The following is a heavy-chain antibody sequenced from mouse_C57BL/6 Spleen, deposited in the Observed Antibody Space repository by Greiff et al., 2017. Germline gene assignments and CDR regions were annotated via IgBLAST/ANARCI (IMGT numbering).Heavy chain of an antibody. CDR3: TRTLAMDY. CDR2: IDPETGGT. J-gene: IGHJ4*01. Sequence: VQLQQSGAELVRPGASVTLSCKASGYTFTDYEMHWVKQTPVHGLEWIGAIDPETGGTAYNQKFKGKAILTADKSSSTAYMELRSLTSEDSAVYYCTRTLAMDYWGQGTSVTVSS. CDR1: GYTFTDYE. V-gene: IGHV1-15*01.